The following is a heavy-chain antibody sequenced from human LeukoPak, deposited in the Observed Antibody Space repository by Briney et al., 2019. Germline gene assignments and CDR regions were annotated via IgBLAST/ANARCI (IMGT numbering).Heavy chain of an antibody. CDR3: ARFTIFGVLFDY. J-gene: IGHJ4*02. CDR2: INQDGSEK. Sequence: PGGSLRLSCAASGFTFSSSWMSWVRQAPGKGLEWVANINQDGSEKYYVDSVKGRFTISRDNAKNSLYLQMNSLRAEDTAVYYCARFTIFGVLFDYWGQGTLVTVSS. CDR1: GFTFSSSW. D-gene: IGHD3-3*01. V-gene: IGHV3-7*01.